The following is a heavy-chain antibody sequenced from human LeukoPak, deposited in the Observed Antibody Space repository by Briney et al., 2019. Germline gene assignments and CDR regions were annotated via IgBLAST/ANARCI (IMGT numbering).Heavy chain of an antibody. Sequence: GRSLRLSYAASGFTFSSYGMHWVRQAPGKGLEWVAVISYDGSNKYYADSVKGRFTISRDNSNNTLYLQMNSLRAEDTAVYYCAKGSRSSGHYSDYWGQGTLVTVSS. CDR2: ISYDGSNK. V-gene: IGHV3-30*18. CDR1: GFTFSSYG. CDR3: AKGSRSSGHYSDY. J-gene: IGHJ4*02. D-gene: IGHD3-22*01.